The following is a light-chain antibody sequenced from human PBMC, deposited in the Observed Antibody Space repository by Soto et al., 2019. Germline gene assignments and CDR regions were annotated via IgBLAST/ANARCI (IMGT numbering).Light chain of an antibody. J-gene: IGLJ3*02. Sequence: QSALTQPASVSGSPGQSITISCTGTSSDIGSYNLVSWYQQHPGKAPKLMIYEGSKRPSGVSNRFSGSRSGTTASLTISGLQAEDEADYYCCSYADSGSLVFGGGTKVTVL. V-gene: IGLV2-23*01. CDR3: CSYADSGSLV. CDR1: SSDIGSYNL. CDR2: EGS.